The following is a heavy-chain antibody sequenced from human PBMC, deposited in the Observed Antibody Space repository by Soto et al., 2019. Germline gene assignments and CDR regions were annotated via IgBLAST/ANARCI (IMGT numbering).Heavy chain of an antibody. J-gene: IGHJ6*03. CDR2: ISGSGGST. V-gene: IGHV3-23*01. CDR1: GFTFSSYA. Sequence: EVQLLESGGGLVQPGGSLRLSCAASGFTFSSYAMSWVRQAPGKGLEWVSAISGSGGSTYYADSVKGRFTISRDNSKNTLYLQMNSLRGEDTAVYYCAKGSKGSGSYSPYYYYYYMDVWGKGTTVTVSS. CDR3: AKGSKGSGSYSPYYYYYYMDV. D-gene: IGHD3-10*01.